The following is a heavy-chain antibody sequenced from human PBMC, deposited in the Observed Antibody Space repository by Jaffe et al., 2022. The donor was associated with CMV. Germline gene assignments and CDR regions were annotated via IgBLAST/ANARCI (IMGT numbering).Heavy chain of an antibody. J-gene: IGHJ4*02. V-gene: IGHV3-30*18. Sequence: QVQLVESGGGVVQPGRSLRLSCAASGFTFSSYGMHWVRQAPGKGLEWVAVISYDGSNKYYADSVKGRFTISRDNSKNTLYLQMNSLRAEDTAVYYCAKGDSSGWYDGVNFDYWGQGTLVTVSS. CDR3: AKGDSSGWYDGVNFDY. CDR1: GFTFSSYG. CDR2: ISYDGSNK. D-gene: IGHD6-19*01.